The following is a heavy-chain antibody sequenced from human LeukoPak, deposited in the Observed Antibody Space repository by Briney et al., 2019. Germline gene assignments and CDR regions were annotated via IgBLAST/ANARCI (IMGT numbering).Heavy chain of an antibody. CDR2: INHSGST. Sequence: TSSGTLSLTCAVSGDSISSNKWWSWVRQPPGKGLEWIGEINHSGSTNYNPSLKSRLTISVDKSKNQFSLKLTSVTAADTAVYYCARIVGIAAPGDYYSYMDVWGKGTTVTVSS. V-gene: IGHV4-4*02. CDR1: GDSISSNKW. J-gene: IGHJ6*03. CDR3: ARIVGIAAPGDYYSYMDV. D-gene: IGHD6-13*01.